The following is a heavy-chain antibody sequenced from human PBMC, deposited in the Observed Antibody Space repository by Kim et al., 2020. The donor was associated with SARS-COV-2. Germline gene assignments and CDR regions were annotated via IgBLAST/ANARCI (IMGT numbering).Heavy chain of an antibody. J-gene: IGHJ6*03. CDR2: IYHSGSG. CDR3: ARAVWQGLEWGYYMDV. Sequence: SETLSLTCSVSGVSISSFYWSWVRQSPGKGLEWIGYIYHSGSGNYNPSLQSRVAISADTSKNQFSLRVTPVTAADTAVYYCARAVWQGLEWGYYMDVWG. D-gene: IGHD3-3*01. CDR1: GVSISSFY. V-gene: IGHV4-59*01.